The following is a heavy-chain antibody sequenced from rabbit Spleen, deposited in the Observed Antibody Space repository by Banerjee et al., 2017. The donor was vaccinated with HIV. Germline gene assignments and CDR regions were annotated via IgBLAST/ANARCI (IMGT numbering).Heavy chain of an antibody. D-gene: IGHD4-2*01. Sequence: EESGGGLVKPGASLTLTCKASGVSFSFSSYMCWVRQAPGKGLEWIACIEVGDSSFTYFATWAKGRFTISKTSSTTVTLQMTSLTAADTATYFCARDSAGREDFNLWGPGTLVTVS. CDR1: GVSFSFSSY. CDR2: IEVGDSSFT. J-gene: IGHJ4*01. CDR3: ARDSAGREDFNL. V-gene: IGHV1S40*01.